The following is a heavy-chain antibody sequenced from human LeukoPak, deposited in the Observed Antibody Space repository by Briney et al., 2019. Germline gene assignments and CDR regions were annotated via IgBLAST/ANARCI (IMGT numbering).Heavy chain of an antibody. CDR3: ARDLAAAGVPFDY. CDR1: GGSISSSSYY. J-gene: IGHJ4*02. CDR2: IYYSGST. D-gene: IGHD6-13*01. Sequence: PSETLSLTCTVSGGSISSSSYYWGWIRQPPGKGLEWIGSIYYSGSTYYNPSLKSRVTISVDTSKNQFSLKLRSVTAADTAVYYCARDLAAAGVPFDYWGQGTLVTVSS. V-gene: IGHV4-39*07.